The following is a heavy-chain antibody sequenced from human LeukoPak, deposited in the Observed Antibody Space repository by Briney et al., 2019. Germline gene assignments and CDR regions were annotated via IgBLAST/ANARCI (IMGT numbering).Heavy chain of an antibody. V-gene: IGHV1-2*02. CDR3: ARAAAIHFDY. Sequence: GASVKVSCQVSGSSLTELSMHWVRQAPGQGLEWMGWINPNSGGTNYAQKFQGRVTMTRDTSISTAYMELSRLRSDDTAVYYCARAAAIHFDYWGQGTLVTVSS. CDR2: INPNSGGT. D-gene: IGHD2-2*02. CDR1: GSSLTELS. J-gene: IGHJ4*02.